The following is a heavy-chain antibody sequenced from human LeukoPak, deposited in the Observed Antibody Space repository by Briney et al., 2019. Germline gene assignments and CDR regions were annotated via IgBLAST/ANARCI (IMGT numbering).Heavy chain of an antibody. CDR2: IYHSGST. Sequence: SETLSLTCTVSGGSISSGGYYWSWIRQPPGKGLEWIGYIYHSGSTYYNPSLKSRVTISVDRSKNQFSLKLSSVTAADTAVYYCARGGEWITPDYWGQGTLVTVSS. D-gene: IGHD3-16*01. CDR3: ARGGEWITPDY. J-gene: IGHJ4*02. CDR1: GGSISSGGYY. V-gene: IGHV4-30-2*01.